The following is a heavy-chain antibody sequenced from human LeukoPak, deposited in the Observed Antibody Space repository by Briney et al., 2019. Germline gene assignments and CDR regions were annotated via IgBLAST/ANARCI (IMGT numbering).Heavy chain of an antibody. Sequence: GESLKISCKGSGYSFTSYWIGWVRQMPGKGLEWMGIIYPGDSDTRYSPSFQGQVTISADKSISTAYLQWSSLKASDTAMYYCVRWCRLPAKANNWFDPWGQGTLVTVSS. V-gene: IGHV5-51*01. CDR2: IYPGDSDT. CDR1: GYSFTSYW. D-gene: IGHD2-8*02. CDR3: VRWCRLPAKANNWFDP. J-gene: IGHJ5*02.